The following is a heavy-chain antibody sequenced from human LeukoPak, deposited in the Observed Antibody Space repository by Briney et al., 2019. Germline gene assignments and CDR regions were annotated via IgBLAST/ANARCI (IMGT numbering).Heavy chain of an antibody. Sequence: PGGSLRLSCAASGFTFSSHAMSWVRQAPGKGLEWVSAISASGGSTYYADSVKGRFTISRDNSKNTLFLQMNSLRAEDTAVYYCAKDHSSGWPYCFPYWGQGTLVTVSS. J-gene: IGHJ4*02. CDR3: AKDHSSGWPYCFPY. CDR2: ISASGGST. V-gene: IGHV3-23*01. CDR1: GFTFSSHA. D-gene: IGHD6-19*01.